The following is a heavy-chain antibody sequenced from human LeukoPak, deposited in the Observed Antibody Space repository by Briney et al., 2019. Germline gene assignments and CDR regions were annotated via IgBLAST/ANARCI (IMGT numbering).Heavy chain of an antibody. Sequence: PGGSLRLSCAASGFTFSSYWMSWVRQAPGKGLEWVANIKQDGGEKYYVDSVKGRFTISRDNAKNSLYLQMNSLRAEDTAVYYCARILSGGSCQPPCIVGANFDYWGQGTLVTVSS. J-gene: IGHJ4*02. CDR3: ARILSGGSCQPPCIVGANFDY. CDR1: GFTFSSYW. V-gene: IGHV3-7*01. CDR2: IKQDGGEK. D-gene: IGHD2-15*01.